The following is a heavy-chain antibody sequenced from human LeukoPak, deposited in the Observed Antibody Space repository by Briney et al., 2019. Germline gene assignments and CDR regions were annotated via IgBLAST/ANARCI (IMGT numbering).Heavy chain of an antibody. CDR2: IYYSGST. CDR3: ARAPALVDWNPSNYYYYMDV. D-gene: IGHD1-1*01. Sequence: SETLSLTCTVSGYSISSGYYWGWIRQPPGKGLEWIGYIYYSGSTNYNPSLKSRVTISVDTSKNQFSLKLSSVTAADTAVYYCARAPALVDWNPSNYYYYMDVWGKGTTVTVSS. CDR1: GYSISSGYY. V-gene: IGHV4-61*01. J-gene: IGHJ6*03.